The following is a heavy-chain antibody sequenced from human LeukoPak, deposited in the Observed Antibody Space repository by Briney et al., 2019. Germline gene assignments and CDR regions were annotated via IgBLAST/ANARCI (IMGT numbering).Heavy chain of an antibody. CDR2: INHSGST. V-gene: IGHV4-34*01. Sequence: SETLSLTCAVYGGSFSGYYWSWIRQPPGKGLEWIGEINHSGSTNYNPSLKSRVTISVDTSKNQFSLKLSSVTAADTAVYYCARLGYIDYWGQGTLLTVSS. CDR1: GGSFSGYY. J-gene: IGHJ4*02. CDR3: ARLGYIDY.